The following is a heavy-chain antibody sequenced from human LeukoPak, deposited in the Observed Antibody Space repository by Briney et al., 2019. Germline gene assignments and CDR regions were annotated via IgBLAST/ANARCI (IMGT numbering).Heavy chain of an antibody. Sequence: PSDTLSLTCAVDGGAFSGYYWSWIRQPPWKGLEWIGEINHSGSLNSNPSLKSRVTISVDTSKNQFALKLSSVTAADTAVYYCATGYSYGNFDYWGQGTLVTVSS. CDR3: ATGYSYGNFDY. V-gene: IGHV4-34*01. CDR1: GGAFSGYY. D-gene: IGHD5-18*01. J-gene: IGHJ4*02. CDR2: INHSGSL.